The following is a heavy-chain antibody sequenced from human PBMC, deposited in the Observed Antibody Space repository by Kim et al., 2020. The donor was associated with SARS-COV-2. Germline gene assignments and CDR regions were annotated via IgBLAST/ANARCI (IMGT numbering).Heavy chain of an antibody. CDR2: INPNSGGT. D-gene: IGHD2-21*01. V-gene: IGHV1-2*02. CDR3: ATRGGLSIRRLDY. J-gene: IGHJ4*02. CDR1: GYTFTGYY. Sequence: ASVKVSCKASGYTFTGYYMHWVRQAPGQGLEWMGWINPNSGGTNYAQKFQGRVTMTRDTSISTAYMELSRLRSDDTAVYYCATRGGLSIRRLDYWGQGTLVTVSS.